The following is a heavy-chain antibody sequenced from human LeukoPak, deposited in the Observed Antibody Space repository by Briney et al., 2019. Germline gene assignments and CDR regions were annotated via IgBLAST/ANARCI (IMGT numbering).Heavy chain of an antibody. V-gene: IGHV1-18*01. CDR2: INAYNGNT. CDR3: ARCGGGTTCPSYYYFYMDV. CDR1: GYTFTSYG. J-gene: IGHJ6*03. D-gene: IGHD2-15*01. Sequence: ASVKVSCKASGYTFTSYGISWVRQAPGQGLEWMGWINAYNGNTNYAQKLQGRVTMTTDTSTSTAYMELSSLRSEDTAVYYCARCGGGTTCPSYYYFYMDVWGKGTTVTISS.